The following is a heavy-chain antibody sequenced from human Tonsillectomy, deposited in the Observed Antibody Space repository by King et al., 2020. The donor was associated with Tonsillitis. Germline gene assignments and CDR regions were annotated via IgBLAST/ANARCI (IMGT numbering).Heavy chain of an antibody. CDR1: GGSFSGYY. CDR2: INHSGST. Sequence: VQLQQWGAGLLKPSETLSLTCAVYGGSFSGYYWSWIRQPPGKGLEWIGEINHSGSTNYNPSLKSRVTISVDTSKNQFSLKLSSVTAADTAVYYCARGQEGYRYGLRFDYWGQGTLVTVSS. J-gene: IGHJ4*02. V-gene: IGHV4-34*01. D-gene: IGHD5-18*01. CDR3: ARGQEGYRYGLRFDY.